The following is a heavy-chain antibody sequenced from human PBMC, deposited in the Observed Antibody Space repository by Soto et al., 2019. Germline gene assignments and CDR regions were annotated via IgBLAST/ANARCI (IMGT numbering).Heavy chain of an antibody. J-gene: IGHJ6*02. V-gene: IGHV1-18*01. D-gene: IGHD2-8*01. Sequence: QGQLVQSGPEAKKPGASVKVSCKASGYTFSRYGISWVRQAPGQGLERMGWISGCNGDTKYAQKVQGRVTMTIDTSTYTAYRELRSLTSDDTALYYCAKNGPPPYYAYGTDVWGQGTTVTVSS. CDR1: GYTFSRYG. CDR3: AKNGPPPYYAYGTDV. CDR2: ISGCNGDT.